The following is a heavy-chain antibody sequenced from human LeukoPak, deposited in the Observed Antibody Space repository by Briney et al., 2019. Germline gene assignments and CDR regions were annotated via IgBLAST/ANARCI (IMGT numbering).Heavy chain of an antibody. CDR2: IYYSGST. CDR3: ARRLVTYPALDY. CDR1: AGSISSSSCY. J-gene: IGHJ4*02. V-gene: IGHV4-39*07. Sequence: PSETLSLTCPVSAGSISSSSCYWGWLGQPPGKGREWIGSIYYSGSTYYHPSSKSRVTISVDTSKNQFSLKRSSVTAADTAAYYCARRLVTYPALDYWGQGTLVTVSS. D-gene: IGHD3-16*01.